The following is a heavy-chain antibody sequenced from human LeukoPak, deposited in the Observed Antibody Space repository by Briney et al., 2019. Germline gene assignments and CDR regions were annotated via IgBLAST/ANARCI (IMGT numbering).Heavy chain of an antibody. V-gene: IGHV3-30*02. Sequence: GGSLRLSCAASGFPFSTYGMHWVRQAPGKGLEWVSFIRYDGNNKQYGDSVKGRFTISRDDSKNTLCLQMSSLRAEDTAVYYCAKTLRDSSGYYAAGDWGQGTLVTVSS. CDR2: IRYDGNNK. J-gene: IGHJ4*02. CDR3: AKTLRDSSGYYAAGD. CDR1: GFPFSTYG. D-gene: IGHD3-22*01.